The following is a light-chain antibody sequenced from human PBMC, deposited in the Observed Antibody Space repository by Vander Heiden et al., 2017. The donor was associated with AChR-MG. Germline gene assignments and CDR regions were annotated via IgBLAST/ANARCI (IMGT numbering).Light chain of an antibody. CDR2: EDN. CDR3: QSYDSSNHWV. V-gene: IGLV6-57*03. CDR1: SGSIASNS. Sequence: NFMLTQPHPVSESPGKSVTISCTRTSGSIASNSVQWYQQRPGSAPTTVIYEDNERPSGVPDRISGSIDSSSNSASLTISGLKTEDEADYYCQSYDSSNHWVFGGGTKLTVL. J-gene: IGLJ3*02.